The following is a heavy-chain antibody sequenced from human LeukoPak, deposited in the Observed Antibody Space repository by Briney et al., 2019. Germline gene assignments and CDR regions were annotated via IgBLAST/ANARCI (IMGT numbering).Heavy chain of an antibody. CDR3: ARGLRYYFDY. CDR2: IKQDGSEK. Sequence: EWVANIKQDGSEKYYVDSVKGRFTISRDNAKNSLYLQMNSLRAEDTAVYYCARGLRYYFDYWGQGTLVTVSS. J-gene: IGHJ4*02. D-gene: IGHD4-17*01. V-gene: IGHV3-7*01.